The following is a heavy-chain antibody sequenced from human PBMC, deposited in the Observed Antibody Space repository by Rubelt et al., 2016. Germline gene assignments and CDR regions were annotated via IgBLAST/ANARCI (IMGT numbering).Heavy chain of an antibody. CDR2: IYWDDDK. J-gene: IGHJ3*02. Sequence: QITLKESGPTLVKPTQTLTLTCTFSGFSLSTSGVGVGWIRQPPGKALEWLALIYWDDDKRYSPSLKSRLTITKDTAKNQVVLTMTNMDPVDTATYYCAHIVGELLLHDAFDIWGQGTMVTVSS. V-gene: IGHV2-5*02. CDR3: AHIVGELLLHDAFDI. CDR1: GFSLSTSGVG. D-gene: IGHD3-10*01.